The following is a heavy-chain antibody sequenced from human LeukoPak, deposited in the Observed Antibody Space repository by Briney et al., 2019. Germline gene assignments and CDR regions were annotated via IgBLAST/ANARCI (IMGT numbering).Heavy chain of an antibody. V-gene: IGHV4-59*08. CDR3: ARQMTYYDSSGYLYYFDY. CDR2: IYYSGSA. CDR1: GGSISSYY. D-gene: IGHD3-22*01. J-gene: IGHJ4*02. Sequence: SETLSLTCTVSGGSISSYYWSWIRQPPGKGLEWIGYIYYSGSANYNPSLKSRVTISVDTSKNQFSLKLSSVTAADTAVHYCARQMTYYDSSGYLYYFDYWGQGTLVTVSS.